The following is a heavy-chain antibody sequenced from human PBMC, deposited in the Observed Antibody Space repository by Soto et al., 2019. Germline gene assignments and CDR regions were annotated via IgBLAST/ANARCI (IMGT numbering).Heavy chain of an antibody. D-gene: IGHD3-22*01. J-gene: IGHJ4*02. Sequence: PSETRSLTWTVSGGSIRSEYWSWFRQPPGKGLEWIAYIYYTGSTNYNPSRKSRVTLSADTSKNQFSLNLSCVTAADTAMYYCARVDSSGSYFDSWGQGTLVIVS. V-gene: IGHV4-59*01. CDR2: IYYTGST. CDR3: ARVDSSGSYFDS. CDR1: GGSIRSEY.